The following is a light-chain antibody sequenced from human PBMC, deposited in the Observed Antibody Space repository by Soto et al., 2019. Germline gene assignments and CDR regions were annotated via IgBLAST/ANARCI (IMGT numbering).Light chain of an antibody. J-gene: IGLJ2*01. V-gene: IGLV4-69*01. CDR1: SGHSSYA. Sequence: QPVLTQSPSASASLGASVKLTCTLSSGHSSYAIAWHQQQPEKGPRYLMNLNIDGSHSKGDGIPDRFSGSSSGAERYLTISSLQSEDEADYYCQTWVTGIVVFGGGTKGTVL. CDR2: LNIDGSH. CDR3: QTWVTGIVV.